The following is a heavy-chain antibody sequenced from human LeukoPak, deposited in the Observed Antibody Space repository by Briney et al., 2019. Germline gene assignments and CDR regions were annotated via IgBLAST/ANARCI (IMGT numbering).Heavy chain of an antibody. D-gene: IGHD2-2*01. CDR2: IYYSGST. V-gene: IGHV4-39*01. CDR3: ARHSRILFDP. J-gene: IGHJ5*02. Sequence: SETLSLTCTVSGGSISSSSYYWGWIRQPPGKGLEWIGSIYYSGSTYYNPSLKSRVTISVDTSKNQFSLKLSSVTAADTDVYYCARHSRILFDPWGQGTLVTVSS. CDR1: GGSISSSSYY.